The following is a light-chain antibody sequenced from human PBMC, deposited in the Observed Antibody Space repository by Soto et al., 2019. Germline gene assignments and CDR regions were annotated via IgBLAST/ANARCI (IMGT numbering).Light chain of an antibody. J-gene: IGLJ3*02. V-gene: IGLV2-23*01. CDR1: SSDVGSYNL. CDR2: EGS. Sequence: QSALTQPASVSGSPGQSITISCTGTSSDVGSYNLVSWYQQHPGKAPKLMIYEGSKRPSGVSNRFSGSKSGNTASLTISGLQAEDEADYYCCSYAGSSTWVFAEGPSSPS. CDR3: CSYAGSSTWV.